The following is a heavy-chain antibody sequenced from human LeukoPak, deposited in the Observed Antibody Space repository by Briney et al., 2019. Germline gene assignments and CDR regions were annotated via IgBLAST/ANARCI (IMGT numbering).Heavy chain of an antibody. J-gene: IGHJ6*03. V-gene: IGHV4-34*01. CDR3: ARGPPVKIFGVIISHRDYYMDV. CDR1: GGSFNDYY. Sequence: PSETLSLTCAVYGGSFNDYYWGWIRQPPGKGLEWIGEINHSGNTNYNSSLKSRVTISVDTSRNQFSLMLSSVTAADTAVYYCARGPPVKIFGVIISHRDYYMDVWGKGTTVTVSS. CDR2: INHSGNT. D-gene: IGHD3-3*01.